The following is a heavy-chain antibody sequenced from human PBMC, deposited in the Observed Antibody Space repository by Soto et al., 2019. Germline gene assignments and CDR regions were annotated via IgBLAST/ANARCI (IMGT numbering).Heavy chain of an antibody. CDR2: VNPILSMS. CDR1: GDTFSFYT. Sequence: QVQLVQSGAELKKPGSSVKVSCMASGDTFSFYTINWVRQAPGLGLEWMGRVNPILSMSNYAQKFQGRVTMTADKSTSTAYMELRSLRCEDTAFYYCATSYGSGYRAFDYWGQGALVTVSS. CDR3: ATSYGSGYRAFDY. D-gene: IGHD3-10*01. J-gene: IGHJ4*02. V-gene: IGHV1-69*02.